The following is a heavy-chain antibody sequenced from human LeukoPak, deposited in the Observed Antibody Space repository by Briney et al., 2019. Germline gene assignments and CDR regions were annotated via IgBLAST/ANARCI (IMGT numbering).Heavy chain of an antibody. Sequence: ASVKVSCKASGYTFTSYYMHWVRQAPGQGLEWMGIINPSGGSTSYAQKFQGRVTMTRDTSTSTVYVELSSLRSEDTAVYYCARAGYSYGPFDYWGQGTLVTVSS. V-gene: IGHV1-46*03. CDR1: GYTFTSYY. CDR2: INPSGGST. D-gene: IGHD5-18*01. J-gene: IGHJ4*02. CDR3: ARAGYSYGPFDY.